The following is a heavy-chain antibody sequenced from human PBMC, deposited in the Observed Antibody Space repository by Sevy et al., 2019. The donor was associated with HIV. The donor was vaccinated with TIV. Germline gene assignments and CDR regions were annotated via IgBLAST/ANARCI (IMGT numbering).Heavy chain of an antibody. Sequence: GGSLRFSCTASGFTFGDYAMSWVRQAPGKGLEWVGFIRSKAYGGTTEYAASVKGRFTISRDDSKSIAYLQMNSLKTEDTAVYYCTRDPPYYDFWSDYYYYGMDVWGQGTTVTVSS. CDR2: IRSKAYGGTT. CDR3: TRDPPYYDFWSDYYYYGMDV. V-gene: IGHV3-49*04. J-gene: IGHJ6*02. D-gene: IGHD3-3*01. CDR1: GFTFGDYA.